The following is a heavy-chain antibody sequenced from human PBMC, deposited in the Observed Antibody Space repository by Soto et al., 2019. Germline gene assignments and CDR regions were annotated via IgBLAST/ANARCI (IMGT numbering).Heavy chain of an antibody. CDR2: INHSGST. J-gene: IGHJ5*02. D-gene: IGHD2-15*01. V-gene: IGHV4-34*01. Sequence: PSETLSLTCAVYGGSFSGYYWSWIRQPPGKGLEWIGEINHSGSTNYNPSLKSRVTISVDTSKNQSSLKLSSVTAADTAVYYCARGRYCSGGSCYSRFNWFDPWGQGTLVTVSS. CDR1: GGSFSGYY. CDR3: ARGRYCSGGSCYSRFNWFDP.